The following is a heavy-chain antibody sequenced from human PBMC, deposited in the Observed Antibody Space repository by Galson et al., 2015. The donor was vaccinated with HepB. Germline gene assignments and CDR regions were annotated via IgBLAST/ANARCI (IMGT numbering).Heavy chain of an antibody. Sequence: SLRLSCAASGFTFGGYGMHWVRQAPGKGLEWVGVIWYDGSNQHYADSVKGRFTISRDNSKYILYLQMNSLRAEDTAVYYCAREGRITVTIFDYWGQGSLVTVSS. D-gene: IGHD4-17*01. V-gene: IGHV3-33*01. J-gene: IGHJ4*02. CDR1: GFTFGGYG. CDR3: AREGRITVTIFDY. CDR2: IWYDGSNQ.